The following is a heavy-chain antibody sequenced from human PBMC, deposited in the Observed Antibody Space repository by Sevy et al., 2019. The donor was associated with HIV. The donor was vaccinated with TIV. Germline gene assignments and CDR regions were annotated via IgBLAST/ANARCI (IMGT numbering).Heavy chain of an antibody. J-gene: IGHJ5*02. CDR1: GFPFSMYW. V-gene: IGHV3-7*03. CDR3: VGDHSDGWASGS. Sequence: GGSLRLSCTASGFPFSMYWMYWVRQAPGKGLEWVATMNQDGGPKYYVDSVKGRFTISRDNAKNSLYLLMNSLRAEDTAIYYCVGDHSDGWASGSWGQGTLVTVSS. D-gene: IGHD5-18*01. CDR2: MNQDGGPK.